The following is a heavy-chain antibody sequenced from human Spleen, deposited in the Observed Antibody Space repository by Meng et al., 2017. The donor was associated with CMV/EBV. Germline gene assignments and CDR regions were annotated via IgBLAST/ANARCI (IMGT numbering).Heavy chain of an antibody. J-gene: IGHJ6*02. CDR1: GFSFEDFA. CDR2: ISWNSGSI. Sequence: GGSLRLSCAASGFSFEDFAMHWVRQAPGKGLEWVSGISWNSGSIGYADSVKGRFTISRDNAKNSLYLQMNSLRAEDTALYYCARDMYTNSRSYFSMDVWGQGTTVTVSS. CDR3: ARDMYTNSRSYFSMDV. V-gene: IGHV3-9*01. D-gene: IGHD2-8*01.